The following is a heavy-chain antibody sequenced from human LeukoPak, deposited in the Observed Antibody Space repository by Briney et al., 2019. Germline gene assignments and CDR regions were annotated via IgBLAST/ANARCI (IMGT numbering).Heavy chain of an antibody. Sequence: NPSETLSLTCAVYGGSFSGYYWSWIRQPAGKGLEWIGRIHTTGDTNYNPSLKSRVTMSIDTSGNQFFLRLTSVTAADTAVYYCASGHNSGWYWFDPWGQGTLVTVSS. V-gene: IGHV4-59*10. D-gene: IGHD6-19*01. CDR1: GGSFSGYY. CDR2: IHTTGDT. CDR3: ASGHNSGWYWFDP. J-gene: IGHJ5*02.